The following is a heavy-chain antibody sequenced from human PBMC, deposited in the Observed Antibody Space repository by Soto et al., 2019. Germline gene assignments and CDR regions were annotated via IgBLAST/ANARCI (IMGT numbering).Heavy chain of an antibody. D-gene: IGHD6-13*01. CDR2: IWYDGSNK. V-gene: IGHV3-33*01. Sequence: GGSLRLSCAASGFTFSSYGMHWVRQAPGKGLEWVAVIWYDGSNKYYADSVKGRFTISRDNSKNTLYLQMNSLRAEDTAVYYCARASRNIEAAGLTQNYYYYGMDVWGQGTTVTVSS. CDR1: GFTFSSYG. J-gene: IGHJ6*02. CDR3: ARASRNIEAAGLTQNYYYYGMDV.